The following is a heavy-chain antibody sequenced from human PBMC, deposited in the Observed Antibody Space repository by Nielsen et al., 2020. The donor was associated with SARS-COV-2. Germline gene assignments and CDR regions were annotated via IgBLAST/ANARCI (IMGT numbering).Heavy chain of an antibody. D-gene: IGHD2-15*01. CDR3: ARDLGWPAEGFDY. J-gene: IGHJ4*02. V-gene: IGHV3-13*04. Sequence: GGSLRLSCAASGFTFSSYDMHWVRQATGKGLEWVSAIGTAGDTYYPGSVKGRFTISRDNAKNSLYLQMNSLRAEDTAVYYCARDLGWPAEGFDYWGQGTLVTVSS. CDR2: IGTAGDT. CDR1: GFTFSSYD.